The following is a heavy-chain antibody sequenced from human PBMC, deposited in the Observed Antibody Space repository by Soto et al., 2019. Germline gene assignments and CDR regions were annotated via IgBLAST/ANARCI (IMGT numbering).Heavy chain of an antibody. J-gene: IGHJ4*02. CDR3: ARVLTRYSYGYDY. Sequence: TSETLSLTCAVSGGSISSSNWWSWVRQPPGKGLEWIGEIYHSGSTNYNPSLKSRVTISVDTSKNQFSLKLSSVTAADTAVYYCARVLTRYSYGYDYWGQGTLVTVS. CDR2: IYHSGST. CDR1: GGSISSSNW. V-gene: IGHV4-4*02. D-gene: IGHD5-18*01.